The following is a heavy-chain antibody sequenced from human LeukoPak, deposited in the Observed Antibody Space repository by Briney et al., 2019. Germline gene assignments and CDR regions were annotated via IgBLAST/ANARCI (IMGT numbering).Heavy chain of an antibody. V-gene: IGHV3-15*01. D-gene: IGHD5-24*01. CDR1: GFIFSKAW. CDR2: IKSKVNGETI. Sequence: GGSLRLSCAGSGFIFSKAWLKWVRQAPGKGLEWVGQIKSKVNGETIDYAAAVKGRFTISRDDSKNTLYLQMNSLRSEDTALYYCTTGNGYTFDNWGQGTLDTVS. J-gene: IGHJ4*02. CDR3: TTGNGYTFDN.